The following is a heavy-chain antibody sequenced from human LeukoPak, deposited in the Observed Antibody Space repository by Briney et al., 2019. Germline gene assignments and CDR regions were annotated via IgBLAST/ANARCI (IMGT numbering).Heavy chain of an antibody. CDR2: LNPNSGYT. Sequence: ASVKVSCKASGYTFTSYDINWVRQATGQGLEWMGWLNPNSGYTGYAQKFQGRVTISRNTSMSTVYMELSSLRSEDTAVYYCARGSCVAGTFDYWGQGTLVTVSS. D-gene: IGHD6-19*01. CDR3: ARGSCVAGTFDY. J-gene: IGHJ4*02. V-gene: IGHV1-8*01. CDR1: GYTFTSYD.